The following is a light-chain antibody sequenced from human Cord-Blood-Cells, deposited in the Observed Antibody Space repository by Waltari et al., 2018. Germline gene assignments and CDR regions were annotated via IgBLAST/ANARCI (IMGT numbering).Light chain of an antibody. J-gene: IGKJ1*01. CDR2: DAS. CDR1: QSVSSY. CDR3: QQRSNWPWT. V-gene: IGKV3-11*01. Sequence: EIVLTQSPATLSLSPGERATLSCRASQSVSSYLAWYQQTPGQAPRLLIYDASNSATGIPARFSGSGSGTDFTLTISSLEPEDFAVYYCQQRSNWPWTFGQGTKVEIK.